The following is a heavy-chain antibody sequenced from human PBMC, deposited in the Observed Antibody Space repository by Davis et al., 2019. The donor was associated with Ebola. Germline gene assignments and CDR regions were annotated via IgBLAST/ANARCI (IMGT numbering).Heavy chain of an antibody. Sequence: PGGSLRLSCAASGFTFSNYAMSWVRHAPGGGLEWVAGISATGVDNKYADSVRGRFSISRDNSKDTLYLQMNSLRADDTAVYYCAREGPEQAFDIWGQGTMVTVSS. V-gene: IGHV3-23*01. J-gene: IGHJ3*02. D-gene: IGHD1-14*01. CDR1: GFTFSNYA. CDR2: ISATGVDN. CDR3: AREGPEQAFDI.